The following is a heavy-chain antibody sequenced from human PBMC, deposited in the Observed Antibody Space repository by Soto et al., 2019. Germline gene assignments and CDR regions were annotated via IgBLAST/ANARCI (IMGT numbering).Heavy chain of an antibody. CDR2: ISAYNGNT. J-gene: IGHJ6*02. CDR3: ATATGYSSSWYLRRDYYGMDV. CDR1: GYTFTSYG. D-gene: IGHD6-13*01. V-gene: IGHV1-18*01. Sequence: ASVKVSCKASGYTFTSYGISWVRQAPGQGLEWMGWISAYNGNTNYAQKLQGRVTMTTDTSTSTAYMELRSLRSDDTAVYYCATATGYSSSWYLRRDYYGMDVWGQGTTVTAP.